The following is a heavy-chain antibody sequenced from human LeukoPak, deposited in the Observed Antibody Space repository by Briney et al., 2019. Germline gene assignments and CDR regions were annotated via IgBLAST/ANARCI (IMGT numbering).Heavy chain of an antibody. V-gene: IGHV3-11*04. Sequence: KSGGSLRLSCAASGFTFSDYYMSWIRQAPGKGLEWVSYISSSVSTIYYADSVKGRFTISRDNAKNSLYLQMNSLRAEDTAVYYCARRTRGRTSWNIDYWGQGTLVTVSS. CDR1: GFTFSDYY. D-gene: IGHD2-2*01. CDR2: ISSSVSTI. J-gene: IGHJ4*02. CDR3: ARRTRGRTSWNIDY.